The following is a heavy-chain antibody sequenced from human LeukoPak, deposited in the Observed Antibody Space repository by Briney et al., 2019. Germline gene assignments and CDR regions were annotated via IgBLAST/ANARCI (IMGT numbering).Heavy chain of an antibody. J-gene: IGHJ3*02. Sequence: GGSLRLSCAASGLTFSNYAMSWVRQAPGQGLEWVSAVSGGSGANTYYADSVKGRFTISRDNSKNTLYLQMSSLRVDDTAVYYCARTYDFGRGPPGDAFDNWGPGTWVIVSS. V-gene: IGHV3-23*01. D-gene: IGHD3-3*01. CDR3: ARTYDFGRGPPGDAFDN. CDR1: GLTFSNYA. CDR2: VSGGSGANT.